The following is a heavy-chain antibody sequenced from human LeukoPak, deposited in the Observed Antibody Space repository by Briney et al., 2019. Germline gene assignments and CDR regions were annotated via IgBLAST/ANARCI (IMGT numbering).Heavy chain of an antibody. J-gene: IGHJ4*02. Sequence: PSETLSLTCTVSGVSIRSYYWSWIRQPPGKGLEWIGYVYYSGSTNHSPSLKSRVTISVDTSKNQFSLNLNSVTAADTAVYYCARDYSAGRGYYDYWGQGTLVTVSS. CDR3: ARDYSAGRGYYDY. CDR2: VYYSGST. D-gene: IGHD3-22*01. CDR1: GVSIRSYY. V-gene: IGHV4-59*01.